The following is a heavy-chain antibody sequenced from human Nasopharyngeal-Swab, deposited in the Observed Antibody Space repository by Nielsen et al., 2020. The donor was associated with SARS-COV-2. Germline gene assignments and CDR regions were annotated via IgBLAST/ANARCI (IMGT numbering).Heavy chain of an antibody. J-gene: IGHJ5*02. CDR1: GFLFGDCS. D-gene: IGHD3-10*01. CDR3: TRDNGTYNWFDP. V-gene: IGHV3-73*01. Sequence: GESLKISCAGPGFLFGDCSIHWGRQSSAKGLEWVAHIDKKANNYATEYAASVKGRFTISRDDSSNMAYLQMNRLNTEDTAVYYCTRDNGTYNWFDPWGQGALVTVSS. CDR2: IDKKANNYAT.